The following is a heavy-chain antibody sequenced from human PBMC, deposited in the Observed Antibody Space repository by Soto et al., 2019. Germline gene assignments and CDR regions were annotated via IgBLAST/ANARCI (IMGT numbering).Heavy chain of an antibody. V-gene: IGHV3-21*01. Sequence: NPGGSLRLSCAASVFTFSSYSMNWVRQATGKGMEKVSSISSSSSYIYYADSVKGRFTISRDNAKNSLYLQMNSLRAEDTAVYYCARDYLAYGGKAGDYYYYGMDVWGQGTTVTVSS. CDR2: ISSSSSYI. D-gene: IGHD4-17*01. J-gene: IGHJ6*02. CDR3: ARDYLAYGGKAGDYYYYGMDV. CDR1: VFTFSSYS.